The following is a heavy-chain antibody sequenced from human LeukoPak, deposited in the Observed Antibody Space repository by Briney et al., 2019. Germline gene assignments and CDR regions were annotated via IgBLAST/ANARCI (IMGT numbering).Heavy chain of an antibody. CDR3: TWRNLDSSWNYNMEV. V-gene: IGHV4-4*07. J-gene: IGHJ6*02. D-gene: IGHD1-1*01. CDR1: GGSISTSY. Sequence: SETLSLTRTVSGGSISTSYWTWMRQPAGKGLEWIGRIYNGNPHYNPSLKSRVSMSLDTSTNQFSLSLTSVTAADTAVYYCTWRNLDSSWNYNMEVWGQGTTVTVSS. CDR2: IYNGNP.